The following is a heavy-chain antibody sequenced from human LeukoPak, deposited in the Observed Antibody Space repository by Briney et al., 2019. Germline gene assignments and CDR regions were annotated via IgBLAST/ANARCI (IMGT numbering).Heavy chain of an antibody. CDR2: ISGSGGST. V-gene: IGHV3-23*01. J-gene: IGHJ4*02. CDR3: AKGPESGLVVAASDY. D-gene: IGHD2-15*01. CDR1: GFTFSSYP. Sequence: PGGSLRLSCAASGFTFSSYPMSWVRQAPGKGLEWVSVISGSGGSTYYADSVKGRFTISRDNSKNILYLQMNSLRAEDTAVYYCAKGPESGLVVAASDYWGQGTLVTVSS.